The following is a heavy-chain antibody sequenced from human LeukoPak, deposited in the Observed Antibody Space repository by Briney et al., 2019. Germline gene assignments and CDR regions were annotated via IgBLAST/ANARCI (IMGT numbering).Heavy chain of an antibody. CDR3: GKGGSGSCYSASGY. Sequence: GGALTVSCAACGFTFSSYAMRWVGQAPARERDGVASICGCSGSTYYAGSVKGRSNIYRDNSKNTLYLQMNSLRVEDTALYYCGKGGSGSCYSASGYWGQGTLVSVSS. CDR2: ICGCSGST. D-gene: IGHD2-15*01. V-gene: IGHV3-23*01. J-gene: IGHJ4*02. CDR1: GFTFSSYA.